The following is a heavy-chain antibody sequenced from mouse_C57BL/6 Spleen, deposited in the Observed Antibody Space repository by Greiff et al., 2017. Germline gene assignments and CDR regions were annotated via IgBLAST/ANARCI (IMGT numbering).Heavy chain of an antibody. V-gene: IGHV2-2*01. Sequence: VHLVESGPGLVQPSQSLSISCTVSGFSLTSYGVHWVRQSPGKGLEWLGVIWRGGSTDYNAAFISRLSISKDNSKSQVFFKMNSLQADDTAIYYCARNRGSSYLFYAMDYWGQGTSVTVSS. D-gene: IGHD1-1*01. CDR3: ARNRGSSYLFYAMDY. J-gene: IGHJ4*01. CDR2: IWRGGST. CDR1: GFSLTSYG.